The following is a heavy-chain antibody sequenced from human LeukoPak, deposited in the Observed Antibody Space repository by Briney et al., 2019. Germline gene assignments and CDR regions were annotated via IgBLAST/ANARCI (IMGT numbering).Heavy chain of an antibody. CDR1: GFPFSSYG. CDR3: AKGVSYNYVEGIDY. Sequence: GGSLRLSCAASGFPFSSYGVHWVRQAPGKGLEWVAVISYDGSNKYYADSVKGRFTISRDNSKNTLYPQMNSLRAEDTAVYYCAKGVSYNYVEGIDYWGQGTLVTVSS. CDR2: ISYDGSNK. D-gene: IGHD5-24*01. J-gene: IGHJ4*02. V-gene: IGHV3-30*18.